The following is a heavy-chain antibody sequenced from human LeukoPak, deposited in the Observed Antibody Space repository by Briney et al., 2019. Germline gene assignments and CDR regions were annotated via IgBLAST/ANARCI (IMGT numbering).Heavy chain of an antibody. D-gene: IGHD6-19*01. Sequence: GGSLRLSCAASGFTFSSYAMHWVRQAPGKGLEWVAVISYDGSNKYYADSVKGRLTISRDNSKNTLYLQMNSLRAEDTAVYYCARGGPIAVAGTGYWGQGTLVTVSS. J-gene: IGHJ4*02. V-gene: IGHV3-30-3*01. CDR3: ARGGPIAVAGTGY. CDR2: ISYDGSNK. CDR1: GFTFSSYA.